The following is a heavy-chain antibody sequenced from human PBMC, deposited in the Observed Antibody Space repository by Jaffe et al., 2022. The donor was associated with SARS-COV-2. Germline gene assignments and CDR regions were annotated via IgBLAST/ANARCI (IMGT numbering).Heavy chain of an antibody. D-gene: IGHD3-9*01. J-gene: IGHJ3*02. CDR3: ARRQSDYDILTGYFRGSYLDAFDI. CDR2: IYYSGST. Sequence: QLQLQESGPGLVKPSETLSLTCTVSGGSISSSSYYWGWIRQPPGKGLEWIGSIYYSGSTYYNPSLKSRVTISVDTSKNQFSLKLSSVTAADTAVYYCARRQSDYDILTGYFRGSYLDAFDIWGQGTMVTVSS. CDR1: GGSISSSSYY. V-gene: IGHV4-39*01.